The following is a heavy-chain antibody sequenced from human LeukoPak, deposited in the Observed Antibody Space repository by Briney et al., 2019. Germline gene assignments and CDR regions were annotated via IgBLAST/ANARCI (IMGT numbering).Heavy chain of an antibody. D-gene: IGHD2-2*01. V-gene: IGHV3-23*01. CDR3: TKVRRSCVGTSSLLHQG. CDR2: IISGAGST. CDR1: GSTFRNYA. Sequence: GGSLRLSCAASGSTFRNYAMSWVGQSPGKGLGWVSTIISGAGSTYYAGSVKGRFTMSSDYSKSTLHLQMNSLRAEDTAVYCCTKVRRSCVGTSSLLHQGGGQGALVTVSS. J-gene: IGHJ1*01.